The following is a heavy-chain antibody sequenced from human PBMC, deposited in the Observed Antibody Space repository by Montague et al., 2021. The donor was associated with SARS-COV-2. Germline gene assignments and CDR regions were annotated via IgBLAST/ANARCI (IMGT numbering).Heavy chain of an antibody. D-gene: IGHD1-14*01. J-gene: IGHJ6*03. Sequence: CAISGDSVSSNSAAWKWIRQSPSRGPEWLGRTYYRSRWFNDYAVSIRSRITINPDTSKNQFSLQLNSVTPEDTAVYYCARATEWRGYYYYYYMDVWGKGTTVTVSS. CDR2: TYYRSRWFN. V-gene: IGHV6-1*01. CDR1: GDSVSSNSAA. CDR3: ARATEWRGYYYYYYMDV.